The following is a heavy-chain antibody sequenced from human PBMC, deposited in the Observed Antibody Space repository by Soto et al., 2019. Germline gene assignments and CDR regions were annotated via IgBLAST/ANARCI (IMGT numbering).Heavy chain of an antibody. V-gene: IGHV4-34*01. CDR2: INHSGST. CDR3: ARVRYPDCSSTSCYSKDGGISWFDP. J-gene: IGHJ5*02. Sequence: QVQLQQWGAGLLKPSETLSLTCAVYGGSFSGYYWSWIRQPPGKGLEWIGEINHSGSTNYNPSLKSRVTISVDTSKNQFSLKLSSVTAADTAVYYCARVRYPDCSSTSCYSKDGGISWFDPWGQGTLVTVSS. CDR1: GGSFSGYY. D-gene: IGHD2-2*01.